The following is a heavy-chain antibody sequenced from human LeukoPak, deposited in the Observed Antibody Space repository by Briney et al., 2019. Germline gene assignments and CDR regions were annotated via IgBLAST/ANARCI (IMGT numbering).Heavy chain of an antibody. CDR3: ARSPNYYDSSGYQSH. Sequence: PSETLSLTCAVYGGSSSGYYWSWIRQPPGKGLEWIGEINHSGSTNYNPSLKSRVTISVDTSKNQFSLKLSSVTAADTAVYYCARSPNYYDSSGYQSHWGQGTLVTVSS. D-gene: IGHD3-22*01. V-gene: IGHV4-34*01. CDR2: INHSGST. CDR1: GGSSSGYY. J-gene: IGHJ4*02.